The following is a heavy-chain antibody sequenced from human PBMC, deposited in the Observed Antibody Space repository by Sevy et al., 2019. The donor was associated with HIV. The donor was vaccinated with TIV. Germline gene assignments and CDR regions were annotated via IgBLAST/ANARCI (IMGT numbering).Heavy chain of an antibody. V-gene: IGHV3-30*18. Sequence: GGSLRLSCAASGFIFNNYDMYWIRQAPGKGLEWVATVSYDGADKDYADIVKGRFTISRDSSRSMLYLQMTSLRPEDTGVYFCAKDMVDCSGGTCYSGAASPFESWGQGTLVTVSS. CDR3: AKDMVDCSGGTCYSGAASPFES. CDR1: GFIFNNYD. CDR2: VSYDGADK. J-gene: IGHJ4*02. D-gene: IGHD2-15*01.